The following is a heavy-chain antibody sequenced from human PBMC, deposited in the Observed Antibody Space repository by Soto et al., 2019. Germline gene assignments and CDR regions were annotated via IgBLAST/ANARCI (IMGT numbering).Heavy chain of an antibody. CDR2: VNTGNGNT. D-gene: IGHD3-3*01. V-gene: IGHV1-3*04. CDR3: AVGPASGEFDY. J-gene: IGHJ4*02. Sequence: ASVKVSCKASGYTFTTYGMHWVRQAPGQRLEWMGWVNTGNGNTAYSQKFQGRVTITRDTSASTGYMEVSSLSSEDMAVYDCAVGPASGEFDYWGQGTLVTVSS. CDR1: GYTFTTYG.